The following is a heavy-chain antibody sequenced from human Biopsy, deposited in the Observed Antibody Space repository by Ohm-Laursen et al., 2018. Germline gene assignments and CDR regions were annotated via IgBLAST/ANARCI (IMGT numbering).Heavy chain of an antibody. V-gene: IGHV1-18*01. CDR2: ISTYNGNT. J-gene: IGHJ5*02. CDR3: TRTVNTVVVTPSDP. Sequence: ASVKVSCKASGYLFTNYGVSWVRQAPGQGLEWLGWISTYNGNTNYAQKFRGRVTMATDKPTSTAYDELRSQRSDDTAVYCCTRTVNTVVVTPSDPWGQGTLVTVSS. CDR1: GYLFTNYG. D-gene: IGHD5-18*01.